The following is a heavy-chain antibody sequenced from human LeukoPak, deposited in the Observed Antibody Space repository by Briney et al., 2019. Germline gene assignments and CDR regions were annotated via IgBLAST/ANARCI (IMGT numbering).Heavy chain of an antibody. CDR2: IIPIFGTA. CDR1: GGTFSSYA. V-gene: IGHV1-69*13. D-gene: IGHD5-24*01. J-gene: IGHJ4*02. Sequence: SVKVSCKASGGTFSSYAISWVRQAPGQGLEWMGGIIPIFGTANYAQKFQGRVTTTADESTSTAYMELSSLRSEDTAVYYCAGGDGYNYYFDYWGQGTLVTVSS. CDR3: AGGDGYNYYFDY.